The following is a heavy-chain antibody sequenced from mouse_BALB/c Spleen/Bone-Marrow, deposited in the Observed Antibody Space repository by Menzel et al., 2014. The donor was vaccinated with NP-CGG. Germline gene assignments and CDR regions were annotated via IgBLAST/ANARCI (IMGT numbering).Heavy chain of an antibody. CDR3: ARDRGSYFDY. CDR2: IWSGGST. D-gene: IGHD3-2*01. V-gene: IGHV2-2*02. Sequence: VQRVESGPGLVQPSQSLSITCTVSGFSLTSYGVHWVRQSPGKGLEWLGVIWSGGSTDYNAAFISRLSISKGNPKSQVFFKMNNLQANDTAIYYCARDRGSYFDYWGQGTTLTVSS. CDR1: GFSLTSYG. J-gene: IGHJ2*01.